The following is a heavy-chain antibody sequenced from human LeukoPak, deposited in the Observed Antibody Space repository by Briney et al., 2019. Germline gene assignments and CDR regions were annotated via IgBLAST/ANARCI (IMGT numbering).Heavy chain of an antibody. CDR3: ARVGGTNYYYYGMDV. CDR1: GGSISSYY. D-gene: IGHD2-2*01. J-gene: IGHJ6*02. V-gene: IGHV4-59*01. CDR2: IYDSGST. Sequence: SETLSLTCTVSGGSISSYYWSWIRQPPGKGLEWIGYIYDSGSTNYNPSLKSRVTISVDTSKNQFSQKLRSETAADTAVKYCARVGGTNYYYYGMDVWGQGTTVTVSS.